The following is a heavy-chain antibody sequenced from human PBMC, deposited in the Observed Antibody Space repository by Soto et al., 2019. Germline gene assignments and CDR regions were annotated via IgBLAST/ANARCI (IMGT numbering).Heavy chain of an antibody. CDR3: ARELVEVGIAVAGTPPGDY. CDR1: GYTFTSYG. J-gene: IGHJ4*02. D-gene: IGHD6-19*01. CDR2: ISAYNGNT. Sequence: QVQLVQSGAEVKKPGASVKVSCKASGYTFTSYGISWVRRAPGQGLEWMGWISAYNGNTNYAQKLQGRVTMTTDTSTSTAYMELRSLRSDDTAVYYCARELVEVGIAVAGTPPGDYWGQGTLVTVSS. V-gene: IGHV1-18*01.